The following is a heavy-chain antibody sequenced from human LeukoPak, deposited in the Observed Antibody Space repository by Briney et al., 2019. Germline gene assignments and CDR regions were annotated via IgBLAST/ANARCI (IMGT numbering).Heavy chain of an antibody. V-gene: IGHV3-23*01. D-gene: IGHD2-15*01. CDR3: ARALKSGVVLSPLDI. CDR1: GFTFSNYA. CDR2: IIGSGVST. Sequence: GGSLRLSCATSGFTFSNYAMHWVRQAPGRGLEWVSSIIGSGVSTYYADSVKGRFTISRDTSKSTVSLQMNSLRADDTAVYYCARALKSGVVLSPLDIWGEGTPVTVSS. J-gene: IGHJ4*02.